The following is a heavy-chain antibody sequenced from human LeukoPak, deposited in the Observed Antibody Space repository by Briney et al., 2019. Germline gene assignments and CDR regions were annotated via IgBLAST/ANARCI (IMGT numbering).Heavy chain of an antibody. J-gene: IGHJ4*02. CDR1: GFTFSDYY. Sequence: GGSLRLSCAASGFTFSDYYMSWIRQAPGKGLEWVSYISSSGSTIYYADSVKGRFTISRDNAKNSLYLQMNNLRAEDTAVYYCARDEIGVRRVPAAIPYWGQGTLVTVSS. V-gene: IGHV3-11*01. CDR3: ARDEIGVRRVPAAIPY. D-gene: IGHD2-2*01. CDR2: ISSSGSTI.